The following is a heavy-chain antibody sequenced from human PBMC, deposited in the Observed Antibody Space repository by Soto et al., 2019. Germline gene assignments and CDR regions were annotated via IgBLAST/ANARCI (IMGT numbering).Heavy chain of an antibody. V-gene: IGHV3-48*02. CDR1: GFTFSSYS. CDR2: ISSSSSTI. D-gene: IGHD3-22*01. CDR3: ARPGDSSGYTWWFSY. Sequence: VQLVESGGGLVQPGGSLRLSCAASGFTFSSYSMNWVRQAPGKGLEWVSYISSSSSTIYYADSVKGRFTISRDNAKNSLYLQMNSLRDEDTAVYYCARPGDSSGYTWWFSYWGQGTLVTVSS. J-gene: IGHJ4*02.